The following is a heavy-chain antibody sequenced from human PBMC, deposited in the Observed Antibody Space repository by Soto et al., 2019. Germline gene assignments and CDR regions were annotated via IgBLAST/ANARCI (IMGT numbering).Heavy chain of an antibody. Sequence: QVQLEESGGGVVQPGRSLRLSCAASGFTFNTYGIHWVRQAPGKGLEWVAFISYDGNNEYYADSVKGRFTISRDNSNKMMYLQVNSLRAEETAVYYCAKDLILYRREATNSWDYWGQGTPVTVSS. D-gene: IGHD2-15*01. J-gene: IGHJ4*02. CDR3: AKDLILYRREATNSWDY. CDR1: GFTFNTYG. CDR2: ISYDGNNE. V-gene: IGHV3-30*18.